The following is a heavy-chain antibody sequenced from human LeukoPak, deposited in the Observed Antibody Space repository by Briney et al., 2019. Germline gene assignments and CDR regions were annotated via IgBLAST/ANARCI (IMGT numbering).Heavy chain of an antibody. CDR3: AKDVETGGIRGYFDY. Sequence: GGSLRLSCTASGLTFTSYAMTWVRHTPGKGLEYVSVISGSGGDTYYADSVKGRFTISRDNSKNTLYLQMNSLRAEDTAVYYCAKDVETGGIRGYFDYWGQGALVTVSS. CDR1: GLTFTSYA. D-gene: IGHD3-16*02. CDR2: ISGSGGDT. V-gene: IGHV3-23*01. J-gene: IGHJ4*02.